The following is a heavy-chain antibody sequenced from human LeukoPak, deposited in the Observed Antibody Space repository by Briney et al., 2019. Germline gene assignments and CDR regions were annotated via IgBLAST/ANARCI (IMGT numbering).Heavy chain of an antibody. D-gene: IGHD2-21*01. J-gene: IGHJ4*02. V-gene: IGHV4-59*01. CDR2: IYDSGST. CDR1: GGSIRTYY. CDR3: ARQLGDRLLFDY. Sequence: PSETLSLTCSVSGGSIRTYYWSWIRQPPGKGLEWIGYIYDSGSTNYNPSLKSRVTISADTSKNQFSLKLSSVTAADTAVYYCARQLGDRLLFDYWGQGTLVTVSS.